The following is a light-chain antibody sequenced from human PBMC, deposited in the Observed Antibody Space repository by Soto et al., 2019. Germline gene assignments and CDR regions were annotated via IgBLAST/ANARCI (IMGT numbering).Light chain of an antibody. CDR2: DAS. CDR1: QSISSW. CDR3: QQYNSYSPT. V-gene: IGKV1-5*01. Sequence: DIQMTQSPSTLSASVGDRVTITCRASQSISSWLAWYQQKPGKAPKLLIYDASSLESGVPSRFSGSGSGTEFTLTINSLQPDDFATYYCQQYNSYSPTFGQGPKLEIK. J-gene: IGKJ2*01.